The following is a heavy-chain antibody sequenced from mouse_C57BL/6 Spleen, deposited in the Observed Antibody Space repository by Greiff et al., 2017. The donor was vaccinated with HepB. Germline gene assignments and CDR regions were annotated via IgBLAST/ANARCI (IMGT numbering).Heavy chain of an antibody. CDR1: GYTFTNYW. CDR3: ASSDGNYGTYFDY. J-gene: IGHJ2*01. Sequence: QVHVKQSGAELVRPGTSVKMSCKASGYTFTNYWIGWAKQRPGHGLEWIGDIYPGGGYTNYNEKFKGKATLTADKSSSTAYMQFSSLTSEDSAIYYYASSDGNYGTYFDYWGQGTTLTVSS. V-gene: IGHV1-63*01. CDR2: IYPGGGYT. D-gene: IGHD2-1*01.